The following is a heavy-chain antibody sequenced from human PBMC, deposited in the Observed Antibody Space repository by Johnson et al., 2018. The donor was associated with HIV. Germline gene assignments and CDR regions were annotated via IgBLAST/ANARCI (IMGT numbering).Heavy chain of an antibody. CDR2: IKQAGSEK. Sequence: VQLVEYGGGVVQPGRSLRLSCAASGFTVSSYWMSWVRQAPGKGLEWVANIKQAGSEKYSVDSVKGRFTISRDTAKNSLYVQMSSLRAEDTAVYFCAGENLPGIAVYGGAFDIWGQGTMVTVSS. CDR3: AGENLPGIAVYGGAFDI. CDR1: GFTVSSYW. D-gene: IGHD6-19*01. V-gene: IGHV3-7*04. J-gene: IGHJ3*02.